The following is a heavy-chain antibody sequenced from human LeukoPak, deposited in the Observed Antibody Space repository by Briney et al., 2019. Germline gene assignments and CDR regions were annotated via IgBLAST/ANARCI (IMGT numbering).Heavy chain of an antibody. CDR3: ARVRHDPLEYGYYMDV. CDR2: INLTGNT. V-gene: IGHV4-38-2*01. Sequence: SETLSLTCAVSGDSINSGYYWGWIRQPPGKGLEWIGDINLTGNTNYNPSLTDYNPSLKSRVTISVDSSNDELPLKVTSLTAADTRVYYCARVRHDPLEYGYYMDVWGKGTTVTVSS. J-gene: IGHJ6*03. CDR1: GDSINSGYY. D-gene: IGHD3-3*01.